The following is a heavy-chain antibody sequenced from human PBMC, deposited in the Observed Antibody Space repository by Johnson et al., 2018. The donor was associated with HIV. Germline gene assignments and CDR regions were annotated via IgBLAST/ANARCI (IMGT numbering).Heavy chain of an antibody. CDR2: IISDVSSA. D-gene: IGHD2/OR15-2a*01. CDR1: GFTFSPYW. V-gene: IGHV3-74*01. CDR3: TTGAFHAYDM. J-gene: IGHJ3*02. Sequence: VQLVESGGGLVQPGGSLRLSCAASGFTFSPYWMHWVSQAPGQGLVWVSRIISDVSSAIYTDSVTGRFTISRDNTKNTLYLQMNSLRAEDTAVYYCTTGAFHAYDMWGQGTMVTVSS.